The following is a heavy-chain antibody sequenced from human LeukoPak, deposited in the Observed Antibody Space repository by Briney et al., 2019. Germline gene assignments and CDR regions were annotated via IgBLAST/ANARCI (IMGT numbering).Heavy chain of an antibody. V-gene: IGHV3-53*01. CDR3: ARGSRTIELGDDY. D-gene: IGHD5-24*01. CDR1: GFAMSSNY. J-gene: IGHJ4*02. Sequence: GSLRLSCAASGFAMSSNYMSWVRQAPGKGLEWVSVIYIVGNTYYADSVKGRFTISRDNSKNTLYLQMNSLRADDTAVYYCARGSRTIELGDDYWGQGTLVIVSS. CDR2: IYIVGNT.